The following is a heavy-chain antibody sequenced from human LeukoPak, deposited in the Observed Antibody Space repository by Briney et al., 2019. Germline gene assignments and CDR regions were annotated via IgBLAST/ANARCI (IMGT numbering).Heavy chain of an antibody. D-gene: IGHD2-2*01. CDR3: ARGGYHNYYFYYMDV. CDR2: TNPNSGGT. J-gene: IGHJ6*03. V-gene: IGHV1-2*02. Sequence: ASVTVSFTASAYTFTVYYMHWVRQAPGQGLEWMGWTNPNSGGTNYAQKFQGRVTMTRDTSISTAYMALSRLRYDDTAVYYCARGGYHNYYFYYMDVWGKGTTVTVSS. CDR1: AYTFTVYY.